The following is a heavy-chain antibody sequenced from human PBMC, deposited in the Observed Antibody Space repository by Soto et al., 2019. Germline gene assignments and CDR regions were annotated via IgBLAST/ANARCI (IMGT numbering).Heavy chain of an antibody. V-gene: IGHV1-24*01. Sequence: GASVKVSCKVSGYTLTELSMHWVRQAPGKGLEWMGGFDPEDGETIYAQKFQGRVTMTEDTSTDTAYMELSSLRSEDTAVYYCATGALVVVVAATREDAXDIWGQGTMVTVSS. CDR1: GYTLTELS. D-gene: IGHD2-15*01. J-gene: IGHJ3*02. CDR3: ATGALVVVVAATREDAXDI. CDR2: FDPEDGET.